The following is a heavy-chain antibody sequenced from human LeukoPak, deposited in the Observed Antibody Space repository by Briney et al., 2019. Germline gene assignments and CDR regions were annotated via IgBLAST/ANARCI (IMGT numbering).Heavy chain of an antibody. CDR1: GGSISSYY. V-gene: IGHV4-59*01. CDR3: ARTIYDYGDYSDWFDP. J-gene: IGHJ5*02. Sequence: PSETLSLTCTVSGGSISSYYWSWIRQPPGKGLEWIGYIYYSGSTNYNPSLKSRVTISVDTSKNQFSLKLSSVTAADTAVYYCARTIYDYGDYSDWFDPWGQGTLVTVSS. D-gene: IGHD4-17*01. CDR2: IYYSGST.